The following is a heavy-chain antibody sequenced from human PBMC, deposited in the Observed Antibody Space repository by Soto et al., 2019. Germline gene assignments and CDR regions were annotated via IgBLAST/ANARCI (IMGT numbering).Heavy chain of an antibody. V-gene: IGHV1-69*12. CDR3: ARSITGTVIYYDGMDV. D-gene: IGHD1-20*01. J-gene: IGHJ6*02. CDR1: GGTFSSYA. Sequence: QVQLVQSGAEVKKPGSSVKVSCKASGGTFSSYAISWVRQAPGQGLEWMGGIIPIFATADYAQKFQGRVTITADESTSTAYMELGSLRSEDTAVYYCARSITGTVIYYDGMDVWGQGTTVSVSS. CDR2: IIPIFATA.